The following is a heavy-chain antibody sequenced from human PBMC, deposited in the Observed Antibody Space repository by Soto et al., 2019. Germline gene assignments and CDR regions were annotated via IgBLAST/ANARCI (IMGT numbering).Heavy chain of an antibody. CDR1: GGTFSSYA. V-gene: IGHV1-69*13. CDR3: ARGTPTYYDSSGYYLDYYYYGMDV. D-gene: IGHD3-22*01. Sequence: SVKVSCKASGGTFSSYAISWVRQAPGQGLEWMGGIIPIFGTANYAQKCQGRVTITADESTSTAYMELSSLRSEDTAVYYCARGTPTYYDSSGYYLDYYYYGMDVWGQGTTVTVSS. J-gene: IGHJ6*02. CDR2: IIPIFGTA.